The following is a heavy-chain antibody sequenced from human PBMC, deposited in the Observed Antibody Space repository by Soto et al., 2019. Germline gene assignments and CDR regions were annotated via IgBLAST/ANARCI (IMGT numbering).Heavy chain of an antibody. CDR2: ISGSGGST. Sequence: GGSLRLSCAASGFTFSSYAMSWVRQAPGKGLEWVSAISGSGGSTYYADPVKGRFTISRDNSKNTLYLQMNSLIAEDTAVYYCAKDRAPGIAARAPFDYWGQGTLVTVSS. CDR3: AKDRAPGIAARAPFDY. V-gene: IGHV3-23*01. CDR1: GFTFSSYA. J-gene: IGHJ4*02. D-gene: IGHD6-6*01.